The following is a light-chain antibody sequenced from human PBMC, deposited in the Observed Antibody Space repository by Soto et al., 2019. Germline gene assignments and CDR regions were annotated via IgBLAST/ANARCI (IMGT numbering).Light chain of an antibody. Sequence: QSVMTQPPSVSAAPGQKVTISCSGSSSNIGGNSVSWYQQLPGTAPKLLIYDDNKRPSGIPDRFSGSKSGTSATLGITGLQTGDEADYYCGTWDNSLSGGVFGGGTKLTVL. V-gene: IGLV1-51*01. J-gene: IGLJ3*02. CDR1: SSNIGGNS. CDR2: DDN. CDR3: GTWDNSLSGGV.